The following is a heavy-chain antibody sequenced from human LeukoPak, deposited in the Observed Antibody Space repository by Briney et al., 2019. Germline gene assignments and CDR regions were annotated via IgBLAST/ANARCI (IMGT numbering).Heavy chain of an antibody. CDR3: ARGEDILTGYDAFGI. CDR1: GYTFTGYY. Sequence: ASVKVSCKASGYTFTGYYMHWVRQAPGQGLEWMGWINPNSGGTNYAQKFQGRVTMTRDTSISAAYMELSRLRSDDTAVYYCARGEDILTGYDAFGIWGQGTMVTVSS. CDR2: INPNSGGT. J-gene: IGHJ3*02. D-gene: IGHD3-9*01. V-gene: IGHV1-2*02.